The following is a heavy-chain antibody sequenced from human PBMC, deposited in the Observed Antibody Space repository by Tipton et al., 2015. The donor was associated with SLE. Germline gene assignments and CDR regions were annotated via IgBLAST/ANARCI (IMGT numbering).Heavy chain of an antibody. Sequence: GSLRLSCAASGFTFSSYSMNWVRQAPGKGLEWVSSISSSSSYIYYADSVKGRFTISRDNSKNTLYLQMNSLRAEDTAVYYCARHRGSLWYFDLWGRGTLVTVSS. J-gene: IGHJ2*01. CDR2: ISSSSSYI. V-gene: IGHV3-21*04. CDR1: GFTFSSYS. CDR3: ARHRGSLWYFDL.